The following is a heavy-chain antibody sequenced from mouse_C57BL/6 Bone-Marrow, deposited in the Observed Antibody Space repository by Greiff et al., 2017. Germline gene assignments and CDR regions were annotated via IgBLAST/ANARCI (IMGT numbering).Heavy chain of an antibody. CDR1: GYTLTDYY. Sequence: VQLQQSGPVLVKPGASVKMSCKASGYTLTDYYMNWVKQSHGKSLEWIGVINPYNGGTSYNQKFKGKATLTVDKSSSTAYMELNSLTSEDSAVYYCARMGNSYYAMDYWGQGTSVTVSS. D-gene: IGHD2-1*01. CDR2: INPYNGGT. V-gene: IGHV1-19*01. J-gene: IGHJ4*01. CDR3: ARMGNSYYAMDY.